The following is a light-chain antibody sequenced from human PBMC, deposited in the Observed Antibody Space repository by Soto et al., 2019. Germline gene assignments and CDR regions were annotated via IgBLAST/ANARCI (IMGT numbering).Light chain of an antibody. J-gene: IGKJ4*02. Sequence: IVMTQSPATLSLSPGERATLSCRASQSIGSTLAWYQQKPGQTPRLLIYDASTSATGIPARFSGIGSGTEFTLIISSLQSEDFAVYYCQHYKTWPLSFGGGTKVEI. CDR1: QSIGST. CDR3: QHYKTWPLS. CDR2: DAS. V-gene: IGKV3-15*01.